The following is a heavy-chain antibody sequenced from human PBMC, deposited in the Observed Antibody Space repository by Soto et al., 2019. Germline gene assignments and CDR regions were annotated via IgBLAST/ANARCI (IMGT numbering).Heavy chain of an antibody. Sequence: GGSLRLSCAASGFTFSSYAMSWVRQAPGKGLEWVSAISGSGGSTYYADSVKGRFTISRDNSKNTLYLQMNSLRAEDTAVYYCATHRIAAADFYYFDYWGQGTLVTVSS. CDR1: GFTFSSYA. J-gene: IGHJ4*02. CDR2: ISGSGGST. D-gene: IGHD6-13*01. CDR3: ATHRIAAADFYYFDY. V-gene: IGHV3-23*01.